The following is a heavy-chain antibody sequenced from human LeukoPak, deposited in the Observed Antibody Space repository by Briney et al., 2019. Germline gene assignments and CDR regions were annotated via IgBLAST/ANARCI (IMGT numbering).Heavy chain of an antibody. D-gene: IGHD4-11*01. CDR1: GVAVSNSY. CDR2: VYSDDIT. CDR3: TRDSTTFRFGY. Sequence: GGSLRLSCAASGVAVSNSYMSWVRQAPGKGLEWVSIVYSDDITYYVDSVRGRFTISRDYSRNTLYLQMNSLRAEDTAVYYCTRDSTTFRFGYWGQGTLVTVSS. V-gene: IGHV3-53*01. J-gene: IGHJ4*02.